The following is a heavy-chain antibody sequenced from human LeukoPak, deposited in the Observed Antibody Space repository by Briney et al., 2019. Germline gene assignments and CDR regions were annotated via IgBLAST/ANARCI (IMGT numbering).Heavy chain of an antibody. CDR1: GGSISSYY. D-gene: IGHD3-3*01. CDR2: TYYSGST. Sequence: SETLSLTCTVSGGSISSYYWSWLRQPPGKGLEWIGYTYYSGSTNYNPSLKSRVTISVDTSKNQFSLKLSSVTAADTAVYYCASLNYDFWSGYSTYFDYWGQGTLVTVSS. CDR3: ASLNYDFWSGYSTYFDY. J-gene: IGHJ4*02. V-gene: IGHV4-59*08.